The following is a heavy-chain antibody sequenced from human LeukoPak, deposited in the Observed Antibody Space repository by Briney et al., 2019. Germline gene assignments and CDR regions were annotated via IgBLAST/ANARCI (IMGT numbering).Heavy chain of an antibody. D-gene: IGHD3-22*01. J-gene: IGHJ4*02. V-gene: IGHV4-38-2*01. CDR1: GYSISSGYY. CDR2: TYHSGST. Sequence: TSETVSLTCAVSGYSISSGYYWGWIRLPPGKWLEWIGSTYHSGSTYYNPSLKSRGTISVDTSKNQFSLKLSSVTAADTAVYYCARTGNYYDSGGYRGGYFDYWGQGNLVTVSS. CDR3: ARTGNYYDSGGYRGGYFDY.